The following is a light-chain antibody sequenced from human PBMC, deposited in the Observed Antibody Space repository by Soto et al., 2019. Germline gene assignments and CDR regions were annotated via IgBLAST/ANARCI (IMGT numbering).Light chain of an antibody. CDR2: DAS. J-gene: IGKJ1*01. V-gene: IGKV3-11*01. Sequence: PWERATLSCRASQSVSSYLAWYQQKPGQAPRLLIYDASNRATGIPARFSGSGSGTDFTLTISSLEPEDFAVYYCQQRSNWPPSTFGQGTKVDIK. CDR3: QQRSNWPPST. CDR1: QSVSSY.